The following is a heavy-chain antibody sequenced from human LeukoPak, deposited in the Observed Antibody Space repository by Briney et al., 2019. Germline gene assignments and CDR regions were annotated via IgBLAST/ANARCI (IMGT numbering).Heavy chain of an antibody. CDR3: ARDGSTSYDAFDI. J-gene: IGHJ3*02. D-gene: IGHD2-2*01. CDR2: ISGSGGST. V-gene: IGHV3-23*01. CDR1: GFTFSSYA. Sequence: GGSLRLSCAASGFTFSSYAMSWVRQAPGKGLEWVSAISGSGGSTYYADSVKGRFSISRDNSKNTLYLQMNSLRAEDTAVYYCARDGSTSYDAFDIWGQGTMVTVSS.